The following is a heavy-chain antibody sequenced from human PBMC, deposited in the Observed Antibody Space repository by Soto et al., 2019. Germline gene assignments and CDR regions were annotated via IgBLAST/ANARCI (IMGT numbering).Heavy chain of an antibody. D-gene: IGHD3-22*01. CDR3: ARDQLYYNDISGRPLNAFDV. CDR2: ISSSSSTI. J-gene: IGHJ3*01. CDR1: GFTFSSYS. V-gene: IGHV3-48*01. Sequence: GGSLRLSCAASGFTFSSYSMNWVRQAPGKGQERVSYISSSSSTIYYADSVNNRFTISRDNAKNSLYLQMNSLRAEDTAVYYCARDQLYYNDISGRPLNAFDVWGQGTMVTVSS.